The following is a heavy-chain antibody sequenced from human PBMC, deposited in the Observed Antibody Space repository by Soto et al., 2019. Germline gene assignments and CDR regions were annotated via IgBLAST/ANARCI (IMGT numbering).Heavy chain of an antibody. Sequence: LRLSCAASGFTFSSYAMHWVRQAPGKGLEWVAVISYDGSNKYYADSVKGRFTISRDNSKNTLYLQMNSLRAEDTAVYYCARDGVVVVAATIYYGMDVWGQGTTVTVSS. CDR2: ISYDGSNK. D-gene: IGHD2-15*01. CDR1: GFTFSSYA. J-gene: IGHJ6*02. V-gene: IGHV3-30-3*01. CDR3: ARDGVVVVAATIYYGMDV.